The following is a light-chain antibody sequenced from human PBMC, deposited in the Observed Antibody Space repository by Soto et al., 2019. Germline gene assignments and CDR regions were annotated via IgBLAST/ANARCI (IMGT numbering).Light chain of an antibody. V-gene: IGKV3-20*01. J-gene: IGKJ2*01. CDR1: QSVSNNH. Sequence: EIVLTQSPGSLSLSPRERVTLSCRASQSVSNNHLAWYQQKPGQAPRLLIYGASRRATGIPDRFSGSGSGTGFTLTISGLEPEDVAMYYCQQYGSSTYSFGQGTKVEIK. CDR3: QQYGSSTYS. CDR2: GAS.